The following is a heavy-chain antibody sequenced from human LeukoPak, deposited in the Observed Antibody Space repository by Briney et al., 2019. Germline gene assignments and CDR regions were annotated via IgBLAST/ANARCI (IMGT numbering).Heavy chain of an antibody. D-gene: IGHD4/OR15-4a*01. CDR3: ARISTSGAFDY. Sequence: GGSLRLSCAASGFTFSSHGMHWVRQAPGKGLEWVSAIGTAGDTYYPGSVKGRFTISRENAKNSLYLQMNSLRAGDTAVYYCARISTSGAFDYWGQGTLVTVSS. CDR1: GFTFSSHG. V-gene: IGHV3-13*01. CDR2: IGTAGDT. J-gene: IGHJ4*02.